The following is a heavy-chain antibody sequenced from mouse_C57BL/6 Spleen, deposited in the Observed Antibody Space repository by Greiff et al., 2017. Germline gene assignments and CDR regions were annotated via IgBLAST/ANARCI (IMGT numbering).Heavy chain of an antibody. V-gene: IGHV5-4*01. CDR2: ISDGGSYT. J-gene: IGHJ1*03. CDR3: ARDRTCWYFDV. Sequence: EVQGVESGGGLVKPGGSLKLSCAASGFTFSSYAMSWVRQTPEKRLEWVATISDGGSYTYYPDNVKGRFTISRDNAKNNLYLQLSHLKSEDTAMYYCARDRTCWYFDVGGTGTTVTVSS. CDR1: GFTFSSYA.